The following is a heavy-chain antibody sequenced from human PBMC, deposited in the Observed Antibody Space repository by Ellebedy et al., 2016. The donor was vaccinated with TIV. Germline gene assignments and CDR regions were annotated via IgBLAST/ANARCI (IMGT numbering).Heavy chain of an antibody. CDR3: ARIISSGAY. J-gene: IGHJ4*02. CDR2: INSDGSST. D-gene: IGHD6-19*01. Sequence: GESLKISCAASGFTFSTYSMNWVRQAPGKGLVWVSRINSDGSSTTYADSVKGRFTISRDNAKNTLYLQMNSLRDEDTAVYYCARIISSGAYWGQGTLVTVSS. V-gene: IGHV3-74*01. CDR1: GFTFSTYS.